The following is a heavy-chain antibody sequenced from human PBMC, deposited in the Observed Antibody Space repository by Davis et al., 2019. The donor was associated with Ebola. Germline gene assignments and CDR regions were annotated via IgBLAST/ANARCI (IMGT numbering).Heavy chain of an antibody. CDR2: ISSSGSYI. D-gene: IGHD3-3*01. Sequence: PGGFLRLSCAASGFTFRTYSMNWVRQAPGKGLEWVSSISSSGSYIYYSVSVRGRFTISRDNAKNSLYLQMNSLGDEDMGVYYCARDPENVVTIFGVKHYGMDVWGQGTTVTVSS. J-gene: IGHJ6*02. CDR1: GFTFRTYS. V-gene: IGHV3-21*01. CDR3: ARDPENVVTIFGVKHYGMDV.